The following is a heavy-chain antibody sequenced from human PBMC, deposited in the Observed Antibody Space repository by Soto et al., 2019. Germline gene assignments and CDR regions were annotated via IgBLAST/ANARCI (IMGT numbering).Heavy chain of an antibody. V-gene: IGHV1-69*08. CDR1: GGTFSSYT. J-gene: IGHJ6*02. CDR3: ARDRTFSQPPHRSDYYYGMDV. Sequence: QVQLVQSGAEVKKPGSSVKVSCKASGGTFSSYTISWVRQAPGQGLEWMGRIIPILGIANYAQKFQGRVTITADKSTSTAYMERSSLRSKDTAVYYCARDRTFSQPPHRSDYYYGMDVWGQGTTVTVSS. CDR2: IIPILGIA. D-gene: IGHD3-16*01.